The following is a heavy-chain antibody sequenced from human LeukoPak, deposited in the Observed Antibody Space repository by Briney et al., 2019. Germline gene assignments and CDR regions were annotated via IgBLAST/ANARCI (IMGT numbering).Heavy chain of an antibody. CDR1: EYYFTSYW. Sequence: GESLKISCQGSEYYFTSYWIGWVRQMPGKGLGWMGRIDPGDSRVKYSPSFQGRVTMSVDKSINTAYLQWSSLKASDTAIYYCAYYYYGSRYFDYWGQGTRVTVSS. D-gene: IGHD3-10*01. CDR2: IDPGDSRV. CDR3: AYYYYGSRYFDY. V-gene: IGHV5-10-1*01. J-gene: IGHJ4*02.